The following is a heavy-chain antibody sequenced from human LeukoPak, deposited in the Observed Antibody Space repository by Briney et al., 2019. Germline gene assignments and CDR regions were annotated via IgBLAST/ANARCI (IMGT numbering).Heavy chain of an antibody. J-gene: IGHJ5*02. D-gene: IGHD3-10*01. Sequence: RSSETLSLTCTVSGGSISSYYWSWIRQPPGKGLEWIGYIYYSGSTNYNPSLKSRVTISVDTSKNQFSLKLSSVTAADTAVYYCARGKRFGWFGPWGQGTLVTVSS. CDR3: ARGKRFGWFGP. V-gene: IGHV4-59*01. CDR1: GGSISSYY. CDR2: IYYSGST.